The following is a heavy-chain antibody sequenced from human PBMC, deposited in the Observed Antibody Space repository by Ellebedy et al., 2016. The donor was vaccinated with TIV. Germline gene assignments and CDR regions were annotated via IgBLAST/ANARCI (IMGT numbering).Heavy chain of an antibody. D-gene: IGHD3-16*01. CDR3: AKDRGGTGDFDY. CDR1: GYTFALYT. J-gene: IGHJ4*02. V-gene: IGHV1-3*04. Sequence: AASVKVSCKASGYTFALYTMHWVRQAPGQRLKWLGWINTDTGNTEYSQNFQGRVTFITDTAASTVYMSLSSLGSEDTAVYYCAKDRGGTGDFDYWGQGTLVTVSS. CDR2: INTDTGNT.